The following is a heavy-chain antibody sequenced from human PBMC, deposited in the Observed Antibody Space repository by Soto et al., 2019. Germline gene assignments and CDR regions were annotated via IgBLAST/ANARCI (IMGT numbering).Heavy chain of an antibody. D-gene: IGHD2-21*02. Sequence: SETLSLTCTLSCGSISSADYYSSWIRQPPGKGLEWIGYISYSGSTYSSPSLKSRVTLSLDTSKNQFSLQLSSVTAADTAVYYCARVGGDREDFDYWGQGTLVTVSS. CDR3: ARVGGDREDFDY. J-gene: IGHJ4*02. V-gene: IGHV4-30-4*01. CDR2: ISYSGST. CDR1: CGSISSADYY.